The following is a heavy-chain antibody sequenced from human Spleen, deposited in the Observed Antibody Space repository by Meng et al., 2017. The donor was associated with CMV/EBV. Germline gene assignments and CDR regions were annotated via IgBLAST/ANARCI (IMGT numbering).Heavy chain of an antibody. V-gene: IGHV3-7*01. CDR3: ARGFFTTSL. CDR2: INQDGSQK. D-gene: IGHD3-3*01. Sequence: LSLTCAASGFTFSSHWMTWVRQAPGKGLEWVANINQDGSQKNYVDSVKGRFTVSRDNSKNTLYLQMNSLTTEDTAMYYCARGFFTTSLWGQGTLVTVSS. CDR1: GFTFSSHW. J-gene: IGHJ4*02.